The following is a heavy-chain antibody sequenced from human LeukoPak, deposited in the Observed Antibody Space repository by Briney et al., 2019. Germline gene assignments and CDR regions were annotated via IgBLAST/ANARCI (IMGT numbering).Heavy chain of an antibody. CDR3: ARKWSSSWSSFDY. V-gene: IGHV3-7*05. Sequence: PGGSLRLSCAASGFTFSSHWMSWVRQAPGKGLEWVAKITQDGSDKYYVGSVKGRFTVSRDNAQNSLYLQMNSLRAEDTAIYYCARKWSSSWSSFDYWGQGTLVTVSS. J-gene: IGHJ4*02. CDR2: ITQDGSDK. CDR1: GFTFSSHW. D-gene: IGHD6-13*01.